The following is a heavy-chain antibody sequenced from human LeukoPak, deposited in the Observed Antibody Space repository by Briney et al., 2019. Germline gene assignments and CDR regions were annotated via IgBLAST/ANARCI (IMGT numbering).Heavy chain of an antibody. V-gene: IGHV3-66*01. CDR2: IYSGDSP. D-gene: IGHD3-10*01. CDR1: GFTVSSHY. Sequence: PGGSLRHSCAASGFTVSSHYMSWVRQAPAKGLEWVSGIYSGDSPYYADSVKGRFAISRDNSKNTLYLQMKSLRAEDTAVYYCARDRYYYGSGSYMDVWGKGTTVTVSS. CDR3: ARDRYYYGSGSYMDV. J-gene: IGHJ6*04.